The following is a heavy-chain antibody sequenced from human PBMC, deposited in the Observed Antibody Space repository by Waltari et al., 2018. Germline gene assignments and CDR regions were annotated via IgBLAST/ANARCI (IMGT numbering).Heavy chain of an antibody. D-gene: IGHD1-7*01. CDR2: IYNSGST. CDR1: GASISRGGDY. Sequence: QVQLQESGPGLVKPSQTLSLTCTVSGASISRGGDYWSWIRQHPGKGLEWIGYIYNSGSTYYNPSLKSRVTISVDTSKNQFSLKLSSVTAADTAVYYCASQLELQGASWFDPWGQGTLVTVSS. V-gene: IGHV4-31*03. J-gene: IGHJ5*02. CDR3: ASQLELQGASWFDP.